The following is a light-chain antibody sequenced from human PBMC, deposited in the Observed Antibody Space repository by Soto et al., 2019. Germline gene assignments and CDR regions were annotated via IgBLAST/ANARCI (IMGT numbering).Light chain of an antibody. CDR2: DNN. V-gene: IGLV1-51*01. Sequence: QSVLTQPPSVSAAPGQKVTISCSGSSCNIGNNYVSWYQQLPGTAPKLLIYDNNKRPSGIPDRFSCSNSGTSATLGITGLQTGDEADYYCGTWDSSLSAGGVFGGGTKLTVL. CDR3: GTWDSSLSAGGV. CDR1: SCNIGNNY. J-gene: IGLJ2*01.